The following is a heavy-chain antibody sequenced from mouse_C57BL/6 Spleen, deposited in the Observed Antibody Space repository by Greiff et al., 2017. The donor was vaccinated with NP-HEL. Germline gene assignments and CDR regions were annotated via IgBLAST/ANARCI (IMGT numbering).Heavy chain of an antibody. CDR3: ARGSNWDY. CDR1: GYTFTSYW. J-gene: IGHJ2*01. CDR2: IDPSDSYT. D-gene: IGHD2-5*01. Sequence: QVQLQQPGAELVKPGASVKLSCKASGYTFTSYWMQWVKQRPGPGLEWIGEIDPSDSYTNYNQKFKGKATLTVDTSSSTAYMQLSSLTSEDSAVYYCARGSNWDYWGQGTTLTVSS. V-gene: IGHV1-50*01.